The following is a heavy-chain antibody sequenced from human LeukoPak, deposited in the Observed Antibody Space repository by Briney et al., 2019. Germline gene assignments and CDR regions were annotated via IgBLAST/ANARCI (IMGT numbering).Heavy chain of an antibody. V-gene: IGHV3-23*01. CDR3: AKEGPGSSSFDY. Sequence: GGSLRLSCAASGFTFNTYSMVWVRQAPGKGLEWVASISGDGRAIYHTDSVKGRFTISRDKSKNTLYLQMNSLRAEDTAVYYCAKEGPGSSSFDYWGQGTLVTVYS. CDR2: ISGDGRAI. D-gene: IGHD6-13*01. J-gene: IGHJ4*02. CDR1: GFTFNTYS.